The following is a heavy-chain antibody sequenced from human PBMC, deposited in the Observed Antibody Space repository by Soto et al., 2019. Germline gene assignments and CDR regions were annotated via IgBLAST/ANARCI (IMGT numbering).Heavy chain of an antibody. J-gene: IGHJ4*02. CDR1: GYSFAAYW. V-gene: IGHV5-51*01. CDR3: ARVVIGYCSSTSCPGDY. CDR2: IFPGDSTT. Sequence: GESLKISCKGSGYSFAAYWIGWVRQMPGKGLEWMGIIFPGDSTTRYSPSFQGQVTLSADKSTSTAYLQWSSLRASDTAVFYCARVVIGYCSSTSCPGDYWGQGTLVTVSS. D-gene: IGHD2-2*01.